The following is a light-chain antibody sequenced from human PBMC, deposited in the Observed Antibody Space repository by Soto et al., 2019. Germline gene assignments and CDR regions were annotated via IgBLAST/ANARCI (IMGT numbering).Light chain of an antibody. Sequence: QSALTQPASVSGSPGQSITISCTGTSSDIGGYNYVSWYQQHPGKAPKLMIYEVSNRPSGLSNRFSGSKSGNTASLTISGLQAEDEADYYCNSYTSTSTQVFGTGTKVTVL. CDR1: SSDIGGYNY. V-gene: IGLV2-14*01. CDR2: EVS. CDR3: NSYTSTSTQV. J-gene: IGLJ1*01.